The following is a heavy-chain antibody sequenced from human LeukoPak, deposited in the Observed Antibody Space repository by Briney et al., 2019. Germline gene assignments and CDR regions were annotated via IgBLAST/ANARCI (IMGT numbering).Heavy chain of an antibody. CDR3: ARECNTIGNFDY. CDR1: GFTFSRFS. D-gene: IGHD1-14*01. CDR2: IYVTGNYI. V-gene: IGHV3-21*01. Sequence: GGSLRLSCATSGFTFSRFSFRWVPQAPGKGLEWVASIYVTGNYINYADSVKGRVTISRDNAKNSVYLQMNSLRAEDTAVYYCARECNTIGNFDYWGQGTLVTVSS. J-gene: IGHJ4*02.